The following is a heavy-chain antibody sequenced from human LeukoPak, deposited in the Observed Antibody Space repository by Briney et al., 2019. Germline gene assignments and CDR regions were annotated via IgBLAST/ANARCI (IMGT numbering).Heavy chain of an antibody. CDR3: AKGIAARRGRYNWFDP. J-gene: IGHJ5*02. CDR1: GFTFSSYA. Sequence: GGSLRLSCAASGFTFSSYAMSWVRQAPGKGLEWVSAISGSGGSTYYADSVKGRFTISRDNSKNTLYLQMNSLRAEDTAVYYCAKGIAARRGRYNWFDPWGQGTLVTVSS. CDR2: ISGSGGST. D-gene: IGHD6-6*01. V-gene: IGHV3-23*01.